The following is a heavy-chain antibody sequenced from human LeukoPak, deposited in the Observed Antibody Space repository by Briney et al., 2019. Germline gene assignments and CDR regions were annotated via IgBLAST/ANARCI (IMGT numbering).Heavy chain of an antibody. D-gene: IGHD1/OR15-1a*01. J-gene: IGHJ4*02. Sequence: SETLSLTCAVYGGSFSGYYWSWIRQPPGKGLEWIGEINHNGSTNYNPFLKSRVTISVDTSKNQFTLKLSSVTAADTAVYYCARRGAGTCKCDYWGQGTLVTVSS. CDR1: GGSFSGYY. V-gene: IGHV4-34*01. CDR2: INHNGST. CDR3: ARRGAGTCKCDY.